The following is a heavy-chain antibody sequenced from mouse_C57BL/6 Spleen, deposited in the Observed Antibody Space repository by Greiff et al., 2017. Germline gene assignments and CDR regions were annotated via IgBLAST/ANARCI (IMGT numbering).Heavy chain of an antibody. D-gene: IGHD3-3*01. Sequence: QVHVKQSGPELVKPGASVKISCKASGYAFSSSWMNWVKQRPGKGLEWIGRIYPGDGDTNYNGKFNGKATLTADKSSCTAYMELSSLTSEDYEVYICATMLFYAMDYWGQGTSVTVSS. J-gene: IGHJ4*01. CDR3: ATMLFYAMDY. CDR2: IYPGDGDT. CDR1: GYAFSSSW. V-gene: IGHV1-82*01.